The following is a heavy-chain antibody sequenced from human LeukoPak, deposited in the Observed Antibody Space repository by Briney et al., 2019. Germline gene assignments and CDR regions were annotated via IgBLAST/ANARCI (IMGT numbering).Heavy chain of an antibody. CDR2: ITENGNTT. CDR3: ATLRLSDHFDY. Sequence: PGGSLRLSCAASGFTFSSYAMNWVRLSAGGGLEWVSAITENGNTTYYADSVPGRFTISRDNSKSTLYLQMNSLGVEDTAVYYCATLRLSDHFDYWGLGTLVTVSS. D-gene: IGHD2-15*01. J-gene: IGHJ4*02. V-gene: IGHV3-23*01. CDR1: GFTFSSYA.